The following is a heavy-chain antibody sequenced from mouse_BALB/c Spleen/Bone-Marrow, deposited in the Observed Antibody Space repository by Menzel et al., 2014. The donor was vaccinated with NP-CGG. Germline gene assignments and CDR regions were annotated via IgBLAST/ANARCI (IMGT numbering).Heavy chain of an antibody. CDR1: GYTFTDYT. J-gene: IGHJ2*01. CDR2: VNPRSGYA. Sequence: VKLMESGAELASPGASVKMSCKASGYTFTDYTIQWVKQRPGQGLEWIGYVNPRSGYANYNQKFKDKATLTADKSSSTAFMQLSSLTSEDSAVYYCARPKGFALDYWGQGTALTVSS. CDR3: ARPKGFALDY. V-gene: IGHV1-4*01.